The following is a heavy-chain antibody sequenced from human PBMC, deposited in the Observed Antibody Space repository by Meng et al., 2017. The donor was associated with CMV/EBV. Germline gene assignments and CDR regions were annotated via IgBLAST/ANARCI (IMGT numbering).Heavy chain of an antibody. Sequence: QLQLQHWGAGLLKPSETLALTCAVYGGSFSGYYWSWIRQPPGKVLEWIGEINHSGSTNYNPSLKSRVTISVDTSKNQFSLKLSSVTAADTAVYYCASSLTYPDYWGQGTLVTVSS. D-gene: IGHD2-15*01. CDR1: GGSFSGYY. CDR3: ASSLTYPDY. V-gene: IGHV4-34*01. CDR2: INHSGST. J-gene: IGHJ4*02.